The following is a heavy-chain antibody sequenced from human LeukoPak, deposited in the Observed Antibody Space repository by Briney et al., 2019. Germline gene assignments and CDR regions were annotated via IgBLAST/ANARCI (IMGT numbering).Heavy chain of an antibody. CDR1: GFTFGGYG. J-gene: IGHJ4*02. V-gene: IGHV3-33*01. Sequence: GRSLRLSCAGSGFTFGGYGMHWFRPTPGKGLEWVAVIAYDGSRAFYADSVKGRFTISRDNSKSTMSVQMDDLRAEDTAVYYCTRYNNDHFDYWGQGTLVTVSS. D-gene: IGHD1-14*01. CDR2: IAYDGSRA. CDR3: TRYNNDHFDY.